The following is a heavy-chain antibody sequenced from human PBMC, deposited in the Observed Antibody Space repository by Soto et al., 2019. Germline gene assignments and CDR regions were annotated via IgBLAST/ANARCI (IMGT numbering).Heavy chain of an antibody. V-gene: IGHV4-34*01. J-gene: IGHJ5*02. CDR3: AGFFGYKYGRVDP. CDR2: INHSGST. Sequence: PSETLSLTCAVYGVSFSDYYLSWVRQPPGKGLEWIGEINHSGSTNYNASLQSRATISVDTSKNQFSLKLRSVTAADTSMYYCAGFFGYKYGRVDPWGQGSQVTVSS. CDR1: GVSFSDYY. D-gene: IGHD5-18*01.